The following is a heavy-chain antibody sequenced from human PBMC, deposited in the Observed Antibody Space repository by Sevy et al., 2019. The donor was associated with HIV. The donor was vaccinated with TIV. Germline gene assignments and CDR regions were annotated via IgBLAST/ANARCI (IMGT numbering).Heavy chain of an antibody. Sequence: SETLSLTCAVSGDSITDYYWNWIRQSPGRGLEWIGFIHYYGSPNYNPTLKSRVTISLDTSKNQFSLRLRSVTAADTAVYYCARDTSGYSNGWYPYYNCYGLDVWGQGTTVTVSS. J-gene: IGHJ6*02. V-gene: IGHV4-59*01. CDR2: IHYYGSP. D-gene: IGHD6-19*01. CDR1: GDSITDYY. CDR3: ARDTSGYSNGWYPYYNCYGLDV.